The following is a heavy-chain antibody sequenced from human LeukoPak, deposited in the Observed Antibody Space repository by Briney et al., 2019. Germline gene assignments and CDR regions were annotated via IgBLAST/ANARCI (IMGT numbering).Heavy chain of an antibody. CDR2: IYYSGST. Sequence: SETLSLTCTVSGGSISSYYWSWIRQPPGKGLEWIGYIYYSGSTNYNPSLKSRVTISVDTSKNQFSLKLSSVTAADTAVYYCARSSDYYGSDQLDYWGQGTLVAVSS. D-gene: IGHD3-10*01. J-gene: IGHJ4*02. CDR3: ARSSDYYGSDQLDY. CDR1: GGSISSYY. V-gene: IGHV4-59*08.